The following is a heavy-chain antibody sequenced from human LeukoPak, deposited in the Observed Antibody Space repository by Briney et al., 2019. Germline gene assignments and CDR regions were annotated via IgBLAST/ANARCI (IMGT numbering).Heavy chain of an antibody. CDR1: GESISSYY. J-gene: IGHJ4*02. D-gene: IGHD6-19*01. CDR2: IYLIGTT. Sequence: SETLSLTCTVSGESISSYYWSWIRQSPGKGLEWIGYIYLIGTTNYSPSLRTRVSISVDTSKNQFSLKLSSVTAADTAVYYCARRGTGGWYHFDYWGQGTLVTVSS. V-gene: IGHV4-59*08. CDR3: ARRGTGGWYHFDY.